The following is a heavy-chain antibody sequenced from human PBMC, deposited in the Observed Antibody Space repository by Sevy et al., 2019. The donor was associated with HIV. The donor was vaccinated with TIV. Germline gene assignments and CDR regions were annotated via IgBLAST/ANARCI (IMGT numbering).Heavy chain of an antibody. V-gene: IGHV1-8*02. Sequence: ASVKVSCKASGYTFSGYDINWVRQATGQGLEWMGWMNPRSGRRGYAPKFQGRVTMTTNTSIDTAYMELRRLRSEDSAVYYCARADLDSSTFFYYYGMDVWGQGTTVTVSS. J-gene: IGHJ6*02. D-gene: IGHD6-13*01. CDR2: MNPRSGRR. CDR3: ARADLDSSTFFYYYGMDV. CDR1: GYTFSGYD.